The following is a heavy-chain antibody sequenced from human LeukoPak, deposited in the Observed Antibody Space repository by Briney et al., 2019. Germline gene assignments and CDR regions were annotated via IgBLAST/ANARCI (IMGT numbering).Heavy chain of an antibody. V-gene: IGHV3-21*01. CDR3: ARQYSRSSPFDY. CDR2: ISSSSSYI. Sequence: PGGSLRLSCAASGFTFSSYSMNWVRQAPGKRLEWVSSISSSSSYIYYADSVKGRFTISRDNAKNSLYLQMNSLRAEDTAVYYCARQYSRSSPFDYWGQGTLVTVSS. D-gene: IGHD6-6*01. CDR1: GFTFSSYS. J-gene: IGHJ4*02.